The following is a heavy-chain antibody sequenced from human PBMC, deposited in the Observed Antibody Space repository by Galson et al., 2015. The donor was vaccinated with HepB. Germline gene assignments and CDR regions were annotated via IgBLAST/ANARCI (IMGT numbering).Heavy chain of an antibody. Sequence: QSGAEVKKPGESLKISCKGSGYSFTSYWIGWVRQMPGKGLEWMGIIYPGDSDTRYSPSFQGQVTISADKSISTAYLQWSSLKASDTAMYYCASRDDTYYYDSSGYPVDIWGQGTMVTVSS. V-gene: IGHV5-51*03. D-gene: IGHD3-22*01. J-gene: IGHJ3*02. CDR3: ASRDDTYYYDSSGYPVDI. CDR2: IYPGDSDT. CDR1: GYSFTSYW.